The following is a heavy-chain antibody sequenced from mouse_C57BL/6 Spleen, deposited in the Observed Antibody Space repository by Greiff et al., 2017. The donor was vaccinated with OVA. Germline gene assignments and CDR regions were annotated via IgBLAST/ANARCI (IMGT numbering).Heavy chain of an antibody. D-gene: IGHD2-10*02. CDR1: GFTFSSYA. V-gene: IGHV5-4*01. J-gene: IGHJ2*01. CDR2: ISDGGSYT. Sequence: EVQRVESGGGLVKPGGSLKLSCAASGFTFSSYAMSWVRQTPEKRLEWVATISDGGSYTYYPDNVKGRFTISRDNAKNNLYLQMSHLKSEDTAMYYCARAGMVPPYYFDYWGQGTTRTVSS. CDR3: ARAGMVPPYYFDY.